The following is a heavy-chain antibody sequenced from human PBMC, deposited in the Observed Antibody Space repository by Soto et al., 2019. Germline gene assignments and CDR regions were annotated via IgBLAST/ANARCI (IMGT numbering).Heavy chain of an antibody. Sequence: EVQLVQSGAEVKKPGESLKISCKGSGYSFTSYWIGWVRQMPGKGLEWMGIIYPGDSDTRYSPSFQGQVTISADKSIGTAYLQWSSLKAADTAMYYCARRLYSGSYYRYYYGRDVWGQGTTVTVSS. CDR1: GYSFTSYW. D-gene: IGHD1-26*01. CDR2: IYPGDSDT. J-gene: IGHJ6*02. CDR3: ARRLYSGSYYRYYYGRDV. V-gene: IGHV5-51*03.